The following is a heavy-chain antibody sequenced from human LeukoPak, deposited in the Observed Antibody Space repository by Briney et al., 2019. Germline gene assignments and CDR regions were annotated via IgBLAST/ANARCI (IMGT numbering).Heavy chain of an antibody. J-gene: IGHJ3*02. V-gene: IGHV3-66*01. CDR1: GFTVSSNY. CDR3: ARDVVTALGAFDI. D-gene: IGHD2-21*02. CDR2: IYSGGST. Sequence: GGSLRLSCAASGFTVSSNYMSWVRQAPGKGLEWVSAIYSGGSTYCADSVKGRFTISRDNSKNTLYLQMNSLRAEDTAVYYCARDVVTALGAFDIWGQGTMVTVSS.